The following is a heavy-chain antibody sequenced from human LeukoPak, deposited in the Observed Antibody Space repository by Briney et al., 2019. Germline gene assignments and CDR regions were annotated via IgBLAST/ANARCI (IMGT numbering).Heavy chain of an antibody. J-gene: IGHJ4*02. Sequence: GGSLRLSCAASGFTFSSYAMSWVRQAAGQGLDWVSGTSGSGGRTYYADSVKGRFTISRDNSKNTLYLQMNSLRAEDTAVYYCAKASAFDSSGYYFYYSDYWGQGTLVTVSS. D-gene: IGHD3-22*01. CDR3: AKASAFDSSGYYFYYSDY. CDR1: GFTFSSYA. CDR2: TSGSGGRT. V-gene: IGHV3-23*01.